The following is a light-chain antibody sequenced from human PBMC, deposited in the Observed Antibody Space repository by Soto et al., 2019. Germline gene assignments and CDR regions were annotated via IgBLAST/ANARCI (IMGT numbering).Light chain of an antibody. Sequence: QCALTQPPSASGTPGQRVTISCSGSNSNIGSNTVNWYQQLPGTAPKLLIYSNNQRPSGVPGRFSDSKSGTSASLAISGLQSEDEADYYCASWDDSLNGVVFGGGTQLTVL. J-gene: IGLJ2*01. CDR3: ASWDDSLNGVV. V-gene: IGLV1-44*01. CDR2: SNN. CDR1: NSNIGSNT.